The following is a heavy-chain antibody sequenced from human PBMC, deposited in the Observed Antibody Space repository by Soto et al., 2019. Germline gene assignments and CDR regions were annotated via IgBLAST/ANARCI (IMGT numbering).Heavy chain of an antibody. J-gene: IGHJ5*02. CDR2: FIPMFGSA. CDR3: AGEDDTTGHYSWFDP. D-gene: IGHD3-9*01. CDR1: GTTFDSFT. Sequence: QVQLVQSGAEVKKPGSSVKVSCKPSGTTFDSFTFAWVRQAPGQGLEWLGGFIPMFGSASIAQRFRGRVSITADASTGTGYMELSDLRSDDSAIYYCAGEDDTTGHYSWFDPWGPGTLVTVSS. V-gene: IGHV1-69*01.